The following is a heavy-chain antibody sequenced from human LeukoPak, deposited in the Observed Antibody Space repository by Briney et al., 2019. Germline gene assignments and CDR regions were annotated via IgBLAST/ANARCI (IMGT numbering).Heavy chain of an antibody. J-gene: IGHJ6*02. CDR1: GFTFSSYG. CDR3: AKGVGYGSGSRNLYYYYGMDV. CDR2: ISYDGSNK. Sequence: GGSLRLSCAASGFTFSSYGMHWVRQAPGKGLEWVAVISYDGSNKYYADSVKGRFTISGDNSKNTLYLQMNSLRAEDTAVYYCAKGVGYGSGSRNLYYYYGMDVWGQGTTVTVSS. V-gene: IGHV3-30*18. D-gene: IGHD3-10*01.